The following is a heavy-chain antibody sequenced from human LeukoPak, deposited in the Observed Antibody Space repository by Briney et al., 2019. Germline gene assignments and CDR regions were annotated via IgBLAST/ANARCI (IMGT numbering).Heavy chain of an antibody. Sequence: SETLSLTCTVSNYSITNNDYWGWIRQPPGKGLEWIGSIHHSGITYYTPSLESRVTMSVDTSKNQFSLKLSSVTAADTAVYYCARDSGTTGEVKFDPWGQGTLVTVSS. CDR3: ARDSGTTGEVKFDP. V-gene: IGHV4-38-2*02. D-gene: IGHD3-10*01. J-gene: IGHJ5*02. CDR1: NYSITNNDY. CDR2: IHHSGIT.